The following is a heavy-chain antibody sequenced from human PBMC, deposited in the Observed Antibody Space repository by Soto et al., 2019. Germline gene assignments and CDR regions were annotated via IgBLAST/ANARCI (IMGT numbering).Heavy chain of an antibody. J-gene: IGHJ2*01. CDR2: INHSGST. CDR1: GGSFSPYF. D-gene: IGHD6-19*01. CDR3: ARLASGWHYYYFDF. V-gene: IGHV4-34*01. Sequence: QVQLQQWGAGLLKPSETLYLTCAVYGGSFSPYFWSWIRQPPGKRLEWIGEINHSGSTNYNPSRTRRATLSVDTSKNQVPLKLTSVTAADTAVYYCARLASGWHYYYFDFWGRGTPVTVSS.